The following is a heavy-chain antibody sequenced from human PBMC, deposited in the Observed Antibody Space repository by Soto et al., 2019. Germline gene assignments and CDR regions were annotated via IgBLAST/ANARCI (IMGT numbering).Heavy chain of an antibody. CDR3: AKDRAHGDYVFDN. CDR1: GFSFNTFG. V-gene: IGHV3-30*18. J-gene: IGHJ4*02. Sequence: QVQLVESGGGVVQPGRSLRLSCAASGFSFNTFGIHWVRQAPGKGLEWVALISDDGRNKYFADSVKGRFTISIDNSNNTLYLQMNSLRAEDTAVYYCAKDRAHGDYVFDNWGQGILVIVSS. D-gene: IGHD4-17*01. CDR2: ISDDGRNK.